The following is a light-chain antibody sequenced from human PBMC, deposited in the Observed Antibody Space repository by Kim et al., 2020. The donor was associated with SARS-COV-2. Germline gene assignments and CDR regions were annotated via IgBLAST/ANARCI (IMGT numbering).Light chain of an antibody. J-gene: IGLJ3*02. CDR2: DVS. Sequence: GQSVTISCTGTSSDVGSYNYVSWYQQHPGKAPKVMIYDVSKRPSGVPDRFSGSKSGNTASLTISGLQAEDEADYYCCSYAGSYTWVFGGGTKVTVL. CDR1: SSDVGSYNY. CDR3: CSYAGSYTWV. V-gene: IGLV2-11*01.